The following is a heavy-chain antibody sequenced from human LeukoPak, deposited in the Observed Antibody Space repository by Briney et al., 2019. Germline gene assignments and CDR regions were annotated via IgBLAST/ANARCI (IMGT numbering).Heavy chain of an antibody. CDR2: ISYDGSNK. V-gene: IGHV3-30*04. CDR1: GFPFSSYA. Sequence: GMSLSLSCAASGFPFSSYAMHWVRQAPGKGLEWVADISYDGSNKYYADSEKGRFTISRDNSKNTLYLQMNSMRAEDTAVYYCARVDGGSSWYSTGYYYYYGMDVWGQGTTVTVSS. CDR3: ARVDGGSSWYSTGYYYYYGMDV. D-gene: IGHD6-13*01. J-gene: IGHJ6*02.